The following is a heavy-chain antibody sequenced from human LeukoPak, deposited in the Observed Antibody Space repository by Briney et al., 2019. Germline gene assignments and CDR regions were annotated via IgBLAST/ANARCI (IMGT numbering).Heavy chain of an antibody. V-gene: IGHV3-9*01. D-gene: IGHD1-7*01. J-gene: IGHJ3*01. CDR3: AKGRWTYLDAFDV. CDR1: GFTFDDYA. Sequence: PGRSLRLSCAASGFTFDDYAMHWVRQAPGKGLEWVSGIDWNGGRTLYADSVKGRFTISRDNAQNSQYLQMNSLRPEDTALYYCAKGRWTYLDAFDVWGQGPMVTVSS. CDR2: IDWNGGRT.